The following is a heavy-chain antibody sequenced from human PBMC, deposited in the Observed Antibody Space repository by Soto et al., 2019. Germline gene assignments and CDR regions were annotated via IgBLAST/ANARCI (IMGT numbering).Heavy chain of an antibody. CDR2: IWYDGSNK. Sequence: GGSLRLSCAASGFTFSSYGMHWVRQAPGKGLEWVAVIWYDGSNKYYADSVKGRFTISRDNSKNTLYLQMNSLRAEDTAVYYCAIDLSLYCTNGVCYEEPQYYYYGMDVWGQGTTVTVSS. CDR1: GFTFSSYG. D-gene: IGHD2-8*01. V-gene: IGHV3-33*01. J-gene: IGHJ6*02. CDR3: AIDLSLYCTNGVCYEEPQYYYYGMDV.